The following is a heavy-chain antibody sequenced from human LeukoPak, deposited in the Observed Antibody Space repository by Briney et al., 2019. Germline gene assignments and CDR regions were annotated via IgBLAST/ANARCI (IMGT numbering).Heavy chain of an antibody. D-gene: IGHD1-26*01. CDR3: ARDRGWELLETFDY. CDR2: INPNSGGT. V-gene: IGHV1-2*02. CDR1: GYTFTGYY. Sequence: ASVKVSCKASGYTFTGYYMHWVRQAPGQGLEWMGWINPNSGGTNYAQKFQGRVTMTRDTSISTAYMELSRLRSDDTAVYYCARDRGWELLETFDYWGQGTLVTVSS. J-gene: IGHJ4*02.